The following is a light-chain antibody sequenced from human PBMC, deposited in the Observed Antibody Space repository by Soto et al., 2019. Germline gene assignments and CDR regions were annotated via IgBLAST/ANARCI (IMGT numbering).Light chain of an antibody. CDR3: QQYVTYQT. CDR1: QSISPW. V-gene: IGKV1-5*03. CDR2: EVS. J-gene: IGKJ1*01. Sequence: DIQMTQSPSTLSASVGDRVTITCRASQSISPWLAWYQQKPGTAPKLLIYEVSTLESGVSSRFSGSESGTKFTLTISSLQPDDFATYYCQQYVTYQTFGQGTKVEI.